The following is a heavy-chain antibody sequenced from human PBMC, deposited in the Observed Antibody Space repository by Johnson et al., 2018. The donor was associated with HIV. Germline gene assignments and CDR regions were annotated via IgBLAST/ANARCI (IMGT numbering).Heavy chain of an antibody. CDR1: GFTFSNAW. CDR2: IRYDGSNK. J-gene: IGHJ3*02. D-gene: IGHD6-13*01. Sequence: QVQLVESGGGVVQPGRSLRLSCAASGFTFSNAWMSWVRQAPGKGLEWVAFIRYDGSNKYYADSVKGRFTISRDNSKNTLYLQMNSLRAEDTAVYYCATKRVAAADPDDAFDIWGQGTMVTVSS. V-gene: IGHV3-33*08. CDR3: ATKRVAAADPDDAFDI.